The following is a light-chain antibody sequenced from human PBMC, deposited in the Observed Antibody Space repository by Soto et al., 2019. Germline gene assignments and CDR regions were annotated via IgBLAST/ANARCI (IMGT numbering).Light chain of an antibody. V-gene: IGKV3-15*01. CDR2: GAS. CDR3: QQYNNWPQT. CDR1: QSVSSN. J-gene: IGKJ1*01. Sequence: EIVMTQSPATLSVSPGERATLSCRASQSVSSNLAWYQQKPGQAPRLLIYGASTRATGIPARFSGSGSGTEFTLTISSMLSEDFAVYYCQQYNNWPQTFGQGTK.